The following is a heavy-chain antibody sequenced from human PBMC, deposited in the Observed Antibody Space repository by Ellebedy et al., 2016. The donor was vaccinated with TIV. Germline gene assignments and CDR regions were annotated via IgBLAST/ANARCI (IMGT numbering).Heavy chain of an antibody. CDR2: IYPGDSDT. D-gene: IGHD3-10*01. Sequence: GESLKISCKGSGYSFTSYWIGWVRQMPGKGLEWMGIIYPGDSDTRYSPSFQGQVTISADKSISTAYLQWSSLKASDTAMYYCATRGITMVRGEVYAFDIWGQGTMVTVFS. J-gene: IGHJ3*02. V-gene: IGHV5-51*01. CDR3: ATRGITMVRGEVYAFDI. CDR1: GYSFTSYW.